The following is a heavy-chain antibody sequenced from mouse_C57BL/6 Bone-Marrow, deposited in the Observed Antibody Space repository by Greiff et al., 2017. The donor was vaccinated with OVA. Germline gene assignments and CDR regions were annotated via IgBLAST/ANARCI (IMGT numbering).Heavy chain of an antibody. CDR2: ISSGSSTI. CDR1: GFTFSDYG. Sequence: DVHLVESGGGLVKPGGSLKLSCAASGFTFSDYGMHWVRQAPEKGLEWVAYISSGSSTIYYADTVKGRFTISRDNAKNTLFLQMTSLRSEDTAMYYCARTVLYWYFDVWGTGTTVTVSS. V-gene: IGHV5-17*01. J-gene: IGHJ1*03. CDR3: ARTVLYWYFDV.